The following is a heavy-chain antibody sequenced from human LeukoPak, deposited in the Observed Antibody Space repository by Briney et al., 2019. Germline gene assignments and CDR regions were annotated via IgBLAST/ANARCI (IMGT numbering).Heavy chain of an antibody. V-gene: IGHV3-7*03. CDR2: MQPDGGEK. J-gene: IGHJ4*02. Sequence: GGSLRLSCAASGFTFSSYWMSWVRQAPGKGLEWVANMQPDGGEKYYVDSVKGRFTIPRDNAKNSLYLQMNSLRAEDTAVYYCARETPYGSLTFDYWGQGTRVTVSS. D-gene: IGHD3-10*01. CDR3: ARETPYGSLTFDY. CDR1: GFTFSSYW.